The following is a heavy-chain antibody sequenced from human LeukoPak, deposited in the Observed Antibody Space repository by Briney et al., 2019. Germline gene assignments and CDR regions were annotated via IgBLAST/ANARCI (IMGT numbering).Heavy chain of an antibody. CDR1: GGSISSYS. Sequence: SETLSLTCTFSGGSISSYSWSWIRQPPGKGLEWIGYIYHSGSTNYNPSLKSRVIISVDTSKSQVALKLSSVTAADTAVYYCAKGKYSSGGVPDYWGQGTLVTVSS. V-gene: IGHV4-59*01. CDR3: AKGKYSSGGVPDY. CDR2: IYHSGST. D-gene: IGHD6-19*01. J-gene: IGHJ4*02.